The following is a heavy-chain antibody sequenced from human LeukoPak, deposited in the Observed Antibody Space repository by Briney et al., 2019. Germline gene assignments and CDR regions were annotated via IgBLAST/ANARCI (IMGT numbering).Heavy chain of an antibody. Sequence: SETLSLTCTVSGGSISSYYWSWIRQPPGKGLEWIGYIYYSGNTNYNPSLKSRVTISVDTSKNQFSLRLSSVTAADTAVYYCARGGKMNANWFDPWGQGTLVTVSS. CDR2: IYYSGNT. J-gene: IGHJ5*02. CDR1: GGSISSYY. CDR3: ARGGKMNANWFDP. V-gene: IGHV4-59*01.